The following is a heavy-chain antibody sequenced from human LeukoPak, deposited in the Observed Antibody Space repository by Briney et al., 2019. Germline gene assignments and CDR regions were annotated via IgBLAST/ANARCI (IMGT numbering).Heavy chain of an antibody. D-gene: IGHD2-8*02. J-gene: IGHJ4*02. CDR1: GFTVSTYY. Sequence: GALRLSCAASGFTVSTYYMSWLRQAPGKGLEWVSVLYSDGKTYYADSVKGRFTISRDNSKNTLYLQMNSLRVEDTAVYYCARELLGRAVGWDYWGQGTLVTVSS. CDR2: LYSDGKT. V-gene: IGHV3-66*01. CDR3: ARELLGRAVGWDY.